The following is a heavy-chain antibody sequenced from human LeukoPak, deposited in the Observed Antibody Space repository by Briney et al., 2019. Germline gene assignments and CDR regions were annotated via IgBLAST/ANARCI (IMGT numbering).Heavy chain of an antibody. V-gene: IGHV4-31*03. J-gene: IGHJ4*02. Sequence: PSQTLSLTCTVSGGSISSGGYYWSWIRQHPGKGLEWIGYIYYSGSTYYNPSLKSRVTISVDTSKNQFSLKLSSVTAADTAVYYCARGRNKWGNFDYWGQGTLVTVSS. D-gene: IGHD1/OR15-1a*01. CDR2: IYYSGST. CDR3: ARGRNKWGNFDY. CDR1: GGSISSGGYY.